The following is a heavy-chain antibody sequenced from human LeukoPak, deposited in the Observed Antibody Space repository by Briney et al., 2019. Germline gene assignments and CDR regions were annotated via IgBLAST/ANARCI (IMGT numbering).Heavy chain of an antibody. Sequence: SETLSLTCTVSGGSISSYYWSWIRQPPGKGLEWIGYIYYSGSTNYNPSLKSRVAISVDTSKNQFSLKLSSVTAADTAVYYCARVMVGGIAAAAYNWFDPWGQGTLDTVSS. CDR3: ARVMVGGIAAAAYNWFDP. V-gene: IGHV4-59*01. CDR2: IYYSGST. D-gene: IGHD6-13*01. CDR1: GGSISSYY. J-gene: IGHJ5*02.